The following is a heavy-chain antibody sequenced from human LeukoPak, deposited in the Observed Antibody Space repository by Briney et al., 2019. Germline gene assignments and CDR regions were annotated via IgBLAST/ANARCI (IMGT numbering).Heavy chain of an antibody. CDR3: AKTRTGGSSVNAFDI. D-gene: IGHD6-13*01. CDR1: GFTFDDYA. J-gene: IGHJ3*02. V-gene: IGHV3-9*01. CDR2: ISWNSGSI. Sequence: GGSLRLSCAASGFTFDDYAMHWVRQAPGKGLEWVSGISWNSGSIGYADSVKGRFTISRDNAKNSLYLQMNSLRAEDTALYYCAKTRTGGSSVNAFDIWGQGTMVTVSS.